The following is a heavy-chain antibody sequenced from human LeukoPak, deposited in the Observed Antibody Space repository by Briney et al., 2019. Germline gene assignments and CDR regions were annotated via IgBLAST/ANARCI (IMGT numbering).Heavy chain of an antibody. Sequence: ASVKVTFKCSGYTFLQNLRHALGQAPGQGLEWMGWVDPNSGGTNYAQKFQGRVTMTRDTSITTAYMELSRLRSDDTAVYYCAILGGLDYWGQGTLVTVSS. D-gene: IGHD4-23*01. CDR1: GYTFLQNLR. CDR3: AILGGLDY. J-gene: IGHJ4*02. CDR2: VDPNSGGT. V-gene: IGHV1-2*02.